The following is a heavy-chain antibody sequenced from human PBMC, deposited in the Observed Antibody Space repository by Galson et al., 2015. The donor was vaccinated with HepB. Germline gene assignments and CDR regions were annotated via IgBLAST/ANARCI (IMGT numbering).Heavy chain of an antibody. V-gene: IGHV5-51*01. Sequence: QSGAEVKKPGESLKISCKGSGYSFTSYWIGWVRQMPGKGLEWMGIIYPGDSDTRYSPSFQGQVTISADKSISTAYLQWSSLKASDTAMYYCARPGYSSSWYDPYFDYWGQGTLVTVSS. D-gene: IGHD6-13*01. J-gene: IGHJ4*02. CDR3: ARPGYSSSWYDPYFDY. CDR2: IYPGDSDT. CDR1: GYSFTSYW.